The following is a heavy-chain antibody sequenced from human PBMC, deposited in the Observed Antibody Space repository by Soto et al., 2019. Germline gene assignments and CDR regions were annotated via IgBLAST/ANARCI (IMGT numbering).Heavy chain of an antibody. V-gene: IGHV3-20*04. Sequence: GGSLRLSCAASGFTFDDYGMSWVRQAPGKGLEWVSGINWNGGSTGYADSVKGRFTISRDNAKNSLYLQMNSLRAEDTALYYCARAPGWLQSNFQFDYWGQGTLVTVSS. CDR3: ARAPGWLQSNFQFDY. J-gene: IGHJ4*02. D-gene: IGHD5-12*01. CDR1: GFTFDDYG. CDR2: INWNGGST.